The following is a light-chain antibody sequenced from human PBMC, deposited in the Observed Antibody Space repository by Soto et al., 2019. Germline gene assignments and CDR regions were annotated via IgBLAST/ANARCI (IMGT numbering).Light chain of an antibody. J-gene: IGKJ4*01. V-gene: IGKV3-20*01. CDR3: QQYGSSPLIT. CDR1: QSVSSSY. CDR2: DAS. Sequence: IVLTQSPGTLSLSPGERATLSCRASQSVSSSYLAWYQQKPGQAPRLLIYDASSRATGIPDRFSGSGSGTDFTLAISRLEPEDFAVYYCQQYGSSPLITFGGGTKVDIK.